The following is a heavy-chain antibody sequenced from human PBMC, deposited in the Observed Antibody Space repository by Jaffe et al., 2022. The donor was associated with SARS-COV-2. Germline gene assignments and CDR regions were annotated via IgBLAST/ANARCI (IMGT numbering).Heavy chain of an antibody. Sequence: QLQLQESGPGLVKPSETLSLTCTVSGGSISSSSYYWGWIRQPPGKGLEWIGSIYYSGSTYYNPSLKSRVTISVDTSKNQFSLKLSSVTAADTAVYYCARVLSDYDSRDAEYFQHWGQGTLVTVSS. D-gene: IGHD3-22*01. CDR3: ARVLSDYDSRDAEYFQH. V-gene: IGHV4-39*01. CDR1: GGSISSSSYY. J-gene: IGHJ1*01. CDR2: IYYSGST.